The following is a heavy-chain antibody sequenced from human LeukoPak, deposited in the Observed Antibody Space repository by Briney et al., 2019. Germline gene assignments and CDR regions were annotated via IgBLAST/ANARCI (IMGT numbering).Heavy chain of an antibody. Sequence: PSETLSLTCTVSGGSISSYYWSWIRQPPGKGLEWIGYIYYSGSTNYNPSLKSRVTISVDTSKNQFSLKLSSVTAADTAVYYCARLGGYNRRCWFDPWGQGTLVTVSS. CDR2: IYYSGST. D-gene: IGHD5-24*01. CDR1: GGSISSYY. J-gene: IGHJ5*02. V-gene: IGHV4-59*01. CDR3: ARLGGYNRRCWFDP.